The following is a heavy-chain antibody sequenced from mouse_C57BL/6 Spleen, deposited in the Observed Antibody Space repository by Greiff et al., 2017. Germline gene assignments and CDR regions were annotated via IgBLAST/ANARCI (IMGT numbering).Heavy chain of an antibody. V-gene: IGHV7-3*01. J-gene: IGHJ4*01. D-gene: IGHD1-1*01. Sequence: DVMLLESGAGLVQPGGSLSLSCAASGFTFTDYYMSWVRQPPGQALEWLGFISHKANGYTTEYSASVKGRFTISRDNSKSTLYLQLHARRAADSATYDCARYWVVADAMDDWGKGTSVTVSS. CDR2: ISHKANGYTT. CDR1: GFTFTDYY. CDR3: ARYWVVADAMDD.